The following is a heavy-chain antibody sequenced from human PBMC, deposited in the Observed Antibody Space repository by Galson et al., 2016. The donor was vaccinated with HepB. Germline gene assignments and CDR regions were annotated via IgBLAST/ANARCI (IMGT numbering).Heavy chain of an antibody. J-gene: IGHJ4*02. Sequence: SLRLSCAASGFTFRSYAMSWVRQAPGKGLEWVSAISAGAVSTYYADSVKGRFTVSRDNSKNTLYLQMNSLRAEDTAVYYCAREGAQMAVAGTAFDCWGQGTLVTVSS. D-gene: IGHD6-19*01. CDR1: GFTFRSYA. CDR2: ISAGAVST. CDR3: AREGAQMAVAGTAFDC. V-gene: IGHV3-23*01.